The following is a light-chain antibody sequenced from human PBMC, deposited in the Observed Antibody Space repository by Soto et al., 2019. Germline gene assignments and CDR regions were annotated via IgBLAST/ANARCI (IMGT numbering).Light chain of an antibody. J-gene: IGKJ3*01. CDR3: QQYGGSPLFT. V-gene: IGKV3-20*01. CDR1: QGVTPAY. CDR2: GAS. Sequence: EIVLTQSPGTLSLSPGEIATLSCRATQGVTPAYLAWYQHKPGQAPRLLIYGASNRATGIPDRFSGSGAGTDFALTIIRLEPEDCAVYSCQQYGGSPLFTFGPGTRVDFK.